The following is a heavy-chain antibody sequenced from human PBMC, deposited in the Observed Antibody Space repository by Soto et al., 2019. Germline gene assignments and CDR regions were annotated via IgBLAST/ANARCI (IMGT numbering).Heavy chain of an antibody. CDR3: ARAPPGSKSPNIGD. CDR1: GFTFSSYE. J-gene: IGHJ4*02. Sequence: EVQLVESGGGLVQPGGSLRLSCAASGFTFSSYEMNWVRQAPGKGLEWVSYISSSGSTIYYADSVKGRFTISRHNAKNSLYRKKNSLRAEDTAVYYCARAPPGSKSPNIGDWGQGTLVTVSS. CDR2: ISSSGSTI. D-gene: IGHD4-4*01. V-gene: IGHV3-48*03.